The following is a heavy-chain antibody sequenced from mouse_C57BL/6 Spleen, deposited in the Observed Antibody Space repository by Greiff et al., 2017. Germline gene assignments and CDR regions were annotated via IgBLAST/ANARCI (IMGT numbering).Heavy chain of an antibody. CDR2: IYPGDGAT. D-gene: IGHD1-1*01. J-gene: IGHJ1*03. CDR1: GYAFSSSW. CDR3: ARFYGSSPYWYFEV. Sequence: QVQLKQSGPELVKPGASVKISCKASGYAFSSSWMNWVKQRPGKGLEWIGRIYPGDGATNYNGKFKGKATLTADKASSTAYMQLSSLTSEDSAVYFCARFYGSSPYWYFEVWGTGTTVTVSS. V-gene: IGHV1-82*01.